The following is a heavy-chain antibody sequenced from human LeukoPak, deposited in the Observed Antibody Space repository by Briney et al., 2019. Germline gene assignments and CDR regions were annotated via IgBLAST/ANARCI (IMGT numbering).Heavy chain of an antibody. Sequence: ASVKVSCKASGYAFSSYDIHWVRQATGQGLEWMGWMNPYIGNAGYAPKFQGRVTMTRNTSISTAYMELSSLRSEDTGEYFCTRNHQFYFFHYMDVWGKGTTVTVSS. D-gene: IGHD5-24*01. CDR2: MNPYIGNA. CDR3: TRNHQFYFFHYMDV. V-gene: IGHV1-8*01. J-gene: IGHJ6*03. CDR1: GYAFSSYD.